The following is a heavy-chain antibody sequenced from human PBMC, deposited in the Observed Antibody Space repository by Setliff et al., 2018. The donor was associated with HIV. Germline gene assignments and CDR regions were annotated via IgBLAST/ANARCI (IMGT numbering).Heavy chain of an antibody. CDR1: GYTFTSYA. J-gene: IGHJ5*02. CDR3: ARGGADWFDP. Sequence: WASVKVSCKASGYTFTSYAMHWVRQAPGQRLEWMGWINAGNGNTKYSQKFQGRVTITRDTSASTAYMELSSLRSDDTAVYYCARGGADWFDPWGQGTLVTVSS. CDR2: INAGNGNT. V-gene: IGHV1-3*01.